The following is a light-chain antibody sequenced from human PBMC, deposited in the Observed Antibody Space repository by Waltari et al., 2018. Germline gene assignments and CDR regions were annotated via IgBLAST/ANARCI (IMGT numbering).Light chain of an antibody. J-gene: IGLJ3*02. CDR3: QSYDSSLRGARV. Sequence: QSVLTQPPSVSGAPGQRVTISCTGSSSNIGAGHDVHWYQQLPGTAPKVLIYGTNKRPSGGPARFSGSKSGTSAPLAITGLQAEDEADYYCQSYDSSLRGARVFGGGTKLTVL. CDR1: SSNIGAGHD. V-gene: IGLV1-40*01. CDR2: GTN.